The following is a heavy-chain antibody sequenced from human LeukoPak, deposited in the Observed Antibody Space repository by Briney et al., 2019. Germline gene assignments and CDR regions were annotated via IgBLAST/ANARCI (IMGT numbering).Heavy chain of an antibody. CDR1: GGTFSSYD. V-gene: IGHV1-69*13. J-gene: IGHJ4*02. Sequence: GASVKVSCKASGGTFSSYDISWVRQAPGQGLEWMGGIIPMFGTAKYAQKFQGRVTITAVESMSTAYMELSSLRSEDTAVYYCARGWLAETTVVTPYNYWGQGTLVTVSS. D-gene: IGHD4-23*01. CDR3: ARGWLAETTVVTPYNY. CDR2: IIPMFGTA.